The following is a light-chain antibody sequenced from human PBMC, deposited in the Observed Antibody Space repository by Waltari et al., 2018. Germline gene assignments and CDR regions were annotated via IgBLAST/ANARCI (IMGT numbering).Light chain of an antibody. CDR3: QQYASSRT. Sequence: EIVLTQSPDTLSLSPGERATLSCRASQSVTSNYLAWYQQKPGQDPRLLIYGVSSRATGVPDRFSGGGSGTEFTLTITRLEPEDFAVYYCQQYASSRTFGQGT. CDR2: GVS. J-gene: IGKJ1*01. CDR1: QSVTSNY. V-gene: IGKV3-20*01.